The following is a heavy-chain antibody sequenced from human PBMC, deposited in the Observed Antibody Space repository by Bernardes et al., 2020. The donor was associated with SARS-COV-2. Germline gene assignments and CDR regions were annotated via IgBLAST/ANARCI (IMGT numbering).Heavy chain of an antibody. CDR3: AREAPYYYDTSGYFLPDHAFDR. D-gene: IGHD3-22*01. Sequence: SVKVSCKASGGTFSNYAIIWVRQAPGQGLEWMGRIIPILIANFAQKFQGRLTITADKSTSTAYMELSSLRSGDTAVYYCAREAPYYYDTSGYFLPDHAFDRWGQGTMGTVSS. J-gene: IGHJ3*01. V-gene: IGHV1-69*10. CDR1: GGTFSNYA. CDR2: IIPILIA.